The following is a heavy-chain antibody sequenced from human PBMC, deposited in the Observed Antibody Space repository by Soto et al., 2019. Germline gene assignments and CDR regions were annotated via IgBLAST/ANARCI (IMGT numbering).Heavy chain of an antibody. V-gene: IGHV3-15*07. CDR3: TTASGDYDYVWGSYRPY. D-gene: IGHD3-16*02. J-gene: IGHJ4*02. Sequence: GGSLRLSCAASGFTFSNAWMNWVRQAPGKGLEWVGRIKSKTDGGTTDYAAPVKGRFTISRDDSKNTLYLQMNSLKTEDTAVYYCTTASGDYDYVWGSYRPYWGQGTLVTVSS. CDR1: GFTFSNAW. CDR2: IKSKTDGGTT.